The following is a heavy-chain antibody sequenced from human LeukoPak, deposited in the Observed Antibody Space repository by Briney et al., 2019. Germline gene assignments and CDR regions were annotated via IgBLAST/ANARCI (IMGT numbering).Heavy chain of an antibody. CDR3: TRGAERSGYDY. V-gene: IGHV3-21*01. CDR1: GFTFSSYS. Sequence: GGSLRLSCAASGFTFSSYSMNWVRQAPGKGLEWVSSISSRTTYIYYADSVKGRFTISRGNAKNSLYLQMNSLRVEDTAVYYCTRGAERSGYDYWGQGTLVTVSS. CDR2: ISSRTTYI. D-gene: IGHD3-22*01. J-gene: IGHJ4*02.